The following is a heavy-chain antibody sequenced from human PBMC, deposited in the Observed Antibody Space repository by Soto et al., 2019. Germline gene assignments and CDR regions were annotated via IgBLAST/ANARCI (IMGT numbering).Heavy chain of an antibody. D-gene: IGHD6-19*01. CDR3: ARYASSGNNSVWYTFDP. J-gene: IGHJ5*02. V-gene: IGHV1-69*13. CDR1: GGTFSIYT. CDR2: IIPIFGTT. Sequence: SVKVSCKASGGTFSIYTINWVRQAPGQGLEWMGGIIPIFGTTNYAKKFQGRVTITADESTSTAYMELSSLRSEDTAVYYCARYASSGNNSVWYTFDPWGQGTLVTVSS.